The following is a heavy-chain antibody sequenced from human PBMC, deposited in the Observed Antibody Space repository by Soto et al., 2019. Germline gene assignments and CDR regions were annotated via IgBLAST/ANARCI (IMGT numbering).Heavy chain of an antibody. Sequence: SETLSLTCTVSGGSISSYYWSWIRQPPGKGLEWIGYIYYSGSTNYNPSLKSRVTISVDTSKNQFSLKLSSVTAADTAVYYCARYSGSPDAFDIWGQGTMVTVSS. CDR3: ARYSGSPDAFDI. V-gene: IGHV4-59*01. CDR1: GGSISSYY. J-gene: IGHJ3*02. CDR2: IYYSGST. D-gene: IGHD1-26*01.